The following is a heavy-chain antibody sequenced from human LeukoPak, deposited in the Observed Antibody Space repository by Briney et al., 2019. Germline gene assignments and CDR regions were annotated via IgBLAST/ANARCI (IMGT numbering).Heavy chain of an antibody. CDR1: GGSFSDYY. J-gene: IGHJ4*02. V-gene: IGHV4-34*01. CDR3: ARRYSGYDYDY. CDR2: ISHSGST. D-gene: IGHD5-12*01. Sequence: SETLSLTCAVYGGSFSDYYWSWIRQPPGKGLEWIGEISHSGSTNYNPSLKSRVTMSVDTSKNQFSLKLSSVTAADTAVYYCARRYSGYDYDYWGQGTLVTVSS.